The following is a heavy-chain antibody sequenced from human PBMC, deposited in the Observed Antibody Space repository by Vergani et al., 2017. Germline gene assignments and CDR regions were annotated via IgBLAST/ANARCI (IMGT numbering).Heavy chain of an antibody. CDR1: GGSISAFY. Sequence: QVQLQESGPGLVKSSETLSLTCTISGGSISAFYWSWIRLAPGKGMEWIGYIDYTGKTRYNVALNSRHTLTVDTAQNQFSLRLSSVTSADTALYFCARERVNYMDVWGKGTTVIVSS. CDR2: IDYTGKT. J-gene: IGHJ6*03. D-gene: IGHD3-3*01. V-gene: IGHV4-59*01. CDR3: ARERVNYMDV.